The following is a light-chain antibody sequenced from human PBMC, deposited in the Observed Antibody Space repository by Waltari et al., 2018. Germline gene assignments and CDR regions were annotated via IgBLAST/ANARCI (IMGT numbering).Light chain of an antibody. J-gene: IGKJ2*01. CDR3: QQYYSAPFN. CDR1: QSVFYRSVNKKY. Sequence: DIVMTQSPDSLAVSLGERATINCKSSQSVFYRSVNKKYLAWYQQKPGQPPKLLIYWSSTRASGVPDRFSGSGSETDFTLTISSLQAEDVAVYYCQQYYSAPFNFGQGTKLEIK. V-gene: IGKV4-1*01. CDR2: WSS.